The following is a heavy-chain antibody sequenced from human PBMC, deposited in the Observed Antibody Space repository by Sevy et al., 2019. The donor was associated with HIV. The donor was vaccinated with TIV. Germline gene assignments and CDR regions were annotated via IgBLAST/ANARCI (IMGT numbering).Heavy chain of an antibody. D-gene: IGHD3-22*01. J-gene: IGHJ3*02. CDR3: ARDWVYDTSGYYLEAAFDI. Sequence: GGSLRLSCAASGFTFSSYWMHWVRQAPGKGLVWVSRINSDGGSTNFADSVKGRFTMSRDNAKNTLYLQMNSLRAEDTAVYYCARDWVYDTSGYYLEAAFDIWGQGTMVTVSS. CDR2: INSDGGST. CDR1: GFTFSSYW. V-gene: IGHV3-74*01.